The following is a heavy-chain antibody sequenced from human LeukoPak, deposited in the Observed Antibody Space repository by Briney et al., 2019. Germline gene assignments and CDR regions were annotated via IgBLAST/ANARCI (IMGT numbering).Heavy chain of an antibody. J-gene: IGHJ4*02. CDR1: GFTFSGYA. D-gene: IGHD4-11*01. V-gene: IGHV3-30-3*01. Sequence: GGSLRLSCAASGFTFSGYAMHWVRQAPGKGLEWVAVISYDGSNKYYADSVKGRFTISRDNSKNTLYLQMNSLRAEDTAVYYCALVGMTTVTKGDYWGQGTLVTVSS. CDR3: ALVGMTTVTKGDY. CDR2: ISYDGSNK.